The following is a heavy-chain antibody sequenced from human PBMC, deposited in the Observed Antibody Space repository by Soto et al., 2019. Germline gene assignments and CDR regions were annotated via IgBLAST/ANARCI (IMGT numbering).Heavy chain of an antibody. Sequence: EVQLVESGGGLVQPGGSLRLSCAASGFTFSSNWMNWVRQAPGKGLVWVSRVSSDGSSTNYADSVEGRFTISRDNAKNTLYLQMDSLRAEDTAVYYCTTNRMVGAVDYWGQGTLVTVSS. CDR3: TTNRMVGAVDY. J-gene: IGHJ4*02. CDR2: VSSDGSST. V-gene: IGHV3-74*01. D-gene: IGHD1-26*01. CDR1: GFTFSSNW.